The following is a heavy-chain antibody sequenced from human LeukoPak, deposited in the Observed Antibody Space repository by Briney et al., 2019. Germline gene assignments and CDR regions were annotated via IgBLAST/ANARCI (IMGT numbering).Heavy chain of an antibody. CDR1: GYTFTSYA. Sequence: ASVKVSCKASGYTFTSYAMHWVRQAPGQRLEWMGWIHAGNGNTKYSQKFQGRVTITRDTSASTAYMELRSLRSDDTAVYYCARDPGQNWYFDLWGRGTLVTVSS. CDR3: ARDPGQNWYFDL. J-gene: IGHJ2*01. CDR2: IHAGNGNT. V-gene: IGHV1-3*01.